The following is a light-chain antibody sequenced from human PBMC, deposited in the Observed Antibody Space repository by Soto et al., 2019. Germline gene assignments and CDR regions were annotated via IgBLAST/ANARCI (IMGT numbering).Light chain of an antibody. CDR3: QQYNNWPT. Sequence: EIVITQSPATLSVSPGEKPTLPCRASERFGINLACFQHKPGQPPRLLIYVAYTGATGIPASFSGSGSGTEFTLTINSLQSEDFAVYYCQQYNNWPTFGQGTKVEIK. CDR2: VAY. V-gene: IGKV3D-15*01. J-gene: IGKJ1*01. CDR1: ERFGIN.